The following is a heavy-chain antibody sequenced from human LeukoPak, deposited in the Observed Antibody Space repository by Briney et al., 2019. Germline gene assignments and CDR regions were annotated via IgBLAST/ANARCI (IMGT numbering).Heavy chain of an antibody. V-gene: IGHV4-39*01. Sequence: PSETLSLTCTVSGGSISSSSFYWGWIRQPPGKGLEWIGTIYYSGSTYYNPSLRSRVTISVDTSKNQFSLNLSSVTAADTAVYYCARHFCGGDCYSFYYYYHGMDVWGQGTTVTVSS. CDR1: GGSISSSSFY. D-gene: IGHD2-21*02. J-gene: IGHJ6*02. CDR3: ARHFCGGDCYSFYYYYHGMDV. CDR2: IYYSGST.